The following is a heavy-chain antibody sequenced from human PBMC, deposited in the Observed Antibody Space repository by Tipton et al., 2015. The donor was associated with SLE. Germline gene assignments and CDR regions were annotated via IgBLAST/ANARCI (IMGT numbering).Heavy chain of an antibody. CDR3: ARATTGNWFDP. CDR1: GGSISSGSYY. J-gene: IGHJ5*02. CDR2: IYTSGGT. D-gene: IGHD1-1*01. Sequence: TLSLTCTVSGGSISSGSYYWSWIRQPVGKGLEWIGFIYTSGGTNYNPSLKSRVTISVDTSKNQFSLKLSSVTAADTAVYYCARATTGNWFDPWGQGTLVTVSS. V-gene: IGHV4-61*02.